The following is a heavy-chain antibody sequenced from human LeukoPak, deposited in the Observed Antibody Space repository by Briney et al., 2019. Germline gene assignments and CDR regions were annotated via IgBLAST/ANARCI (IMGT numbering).Heavy chain of an antibody. J-gene: IGHJ3*02. D-gene: IGHD6-19*01. CDR1: GGSISSYY. V-gene: IGHV4-4*07. CDR2: IYTSGST. Sequence: PSETLSLTCTVSGGSISSYYWSWIRQPAGKGLEWIGRIYTSGSTNYNPSLKSRVTMSVDTSKNQFSLKLSSVTAADTAVHYCARYSSGWYSDAFDIWGQGTMVTVSS. CDR3: ARYSSGWYSDAFDI.